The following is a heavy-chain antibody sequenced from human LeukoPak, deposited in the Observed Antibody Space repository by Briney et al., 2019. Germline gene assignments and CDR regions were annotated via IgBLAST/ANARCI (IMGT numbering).Heavy chain of an antibody. V-gene: IGHV3-30-3*01. Sequence: XRSLRLSCAASGFTFSSYAMHWVRQAPGKGLEWVAVISYNGSNKYYADSVKGRFTISRDNSKNTLYLQMNSLRAEDTAVYYCARDEYRDYRGQGTLVTVSS. J-gene: IGHJ4*02. CDR2: ISYNGSNK. CDR3: ARDEYRDY. CDR1: GFTFSSYA. D-gene: IGHD6-6*01.